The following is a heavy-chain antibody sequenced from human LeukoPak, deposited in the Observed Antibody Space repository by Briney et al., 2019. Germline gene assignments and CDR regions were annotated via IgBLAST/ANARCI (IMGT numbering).Heavy chain of an antibody. V-gene: IGHV3-30*02. J-gene: IGHJ4*02. D-gene: IGHD3-10*01. CDR3: AKIQITMVRGGWGVGDY. CDR1: GFTFSSYG. CDR2: IRYDGSNK. Sequence: GGSLRLSCAASGFTFSSYGMHWVRQAPGKGLEWVAFIRYDGSNKYYADSVKGRFTISRDNSKNTLYLQMNSLRAEDTAVYYCAKIQITMVRGGWGVGDYWGQGTLVTVSS.